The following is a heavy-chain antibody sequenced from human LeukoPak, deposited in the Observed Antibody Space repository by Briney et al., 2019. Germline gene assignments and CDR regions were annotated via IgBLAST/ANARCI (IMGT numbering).Heavy chain of an antibody. J-gene: IGHJ3*02. CDR3: ARLDKRVQNAFDI. D-gene: IGHD3-9*01. V-gene: IGHV4-59*08. CDR1: GGSISTYY. Sequence: PSETLSLTCTVSGGSISTYYWSWTRQPPGKGLEWIGTIYYSGTTYYNPSLKSRVTVSVDTSKNQFSLKLSSVTAADTAVYYCARLDKRVQNAFDIWGQGTMVTVSS. CDR2: IYYSGTT.